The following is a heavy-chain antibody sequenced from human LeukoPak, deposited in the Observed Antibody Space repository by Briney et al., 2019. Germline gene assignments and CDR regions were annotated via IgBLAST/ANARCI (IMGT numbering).Heavy chain of an antibody. V-gene: IGHV3-20*04. CDR1: GFTFDDYG. J-gene: IGHJ4*02. D-gene: IGHD3-10*01. CDR3: ARVRLTYYYGSGSYGATDY. Sequence: PGGSLRLSCAASGFTFDDYGMGWVRQAPGKGLEWVSGINWNGGSTGYADSVKGRFTISRDNAKNSLYLQMNSLRAEDTALYYCARVRLTYYYGSGSYGATDYWGQGTLVTVSS. CDR2: INWNGGST.